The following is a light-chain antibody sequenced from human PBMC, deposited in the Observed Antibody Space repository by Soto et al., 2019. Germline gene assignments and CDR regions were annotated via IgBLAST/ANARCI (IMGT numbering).Light chain of an antibody. Sequence: DIQRTQSPSSLSASVGDRVTITCRASQSISSYLNWYQQKPGKAPKLLIYAASSLQSGVPSRFRGSGSGTDFTLTITSLQPEDFATYYCQQVNVYPSTFGGGTKVDIK. CDR2: AAS. CDR3: QQVNVYPST. V-gene: IGKV1-39*01. J-gene: IGKJ4*01. CDR1: QSISSY.